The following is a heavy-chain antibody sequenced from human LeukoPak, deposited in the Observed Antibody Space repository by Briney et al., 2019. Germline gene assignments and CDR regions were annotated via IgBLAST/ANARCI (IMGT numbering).Heavy chain of an antibody. CDR3: ARPNITSYYDSRGYDAFDV. CDR2: IYPDDSDP. CDR1: GYRFNAYW. J-gene: IGHJ3*01. Sequence: GESLKISCKGSGYRFNAYWIAWVRQMRGQGLEWMGSIYPDDSDPRYSPSFQGQVTISADKSVRTAYLQWSSLKASDTAMYYCARPNITSYYDSRGYDAFDVWGQGTMVTVSS. D-gene: IGHD3-22*01. V-gene: IGHV5-51*01.